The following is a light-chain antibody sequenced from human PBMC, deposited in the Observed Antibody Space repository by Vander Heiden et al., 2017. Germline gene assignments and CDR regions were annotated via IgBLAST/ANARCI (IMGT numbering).Light chain of an antibody. CDR2: RAS. CDR1: QSVSSND. J-gene: IGKJ5*01. Sequence: VVTPSPGTLSSSPGGRATLSSRARQSVSSNDLAWYQQKPGQAPRVLLYRASSRATGIPDRFSGSGSGTDFTLTISRLEPEDFAVYYCQQYVSSQITFGQGTRLEIK. V-gene: IGKV3-20*01. CDR3: QQYVSSQIT.